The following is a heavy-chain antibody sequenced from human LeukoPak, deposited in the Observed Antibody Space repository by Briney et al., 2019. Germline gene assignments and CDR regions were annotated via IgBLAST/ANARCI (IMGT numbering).Heavy chain of an antibody. Sequence: SETLSLTCTVSGGSISSYYWSWIRQPPGKGLEWIGYIYNSGSTNYNPSLKSRVTISVDTSKNQLSLKLSSVTAADTAVYYCARHGQTYYDILTGYYNGNWFDPWGQGTLVTVSS. CDR2: IYNSGST. V-gene: IGHV4-59*08. CDR3: ARHGQTYYDILTGYYNGNWFDP. D-gene: IGHD3-9*01. CDR1: GGSISSYY. J-gene: IGHJ5*02.